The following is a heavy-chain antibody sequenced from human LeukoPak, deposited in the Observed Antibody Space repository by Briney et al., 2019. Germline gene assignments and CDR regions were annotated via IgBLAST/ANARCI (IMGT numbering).Heavy chain of an antibody. V-gene: IGHV3-48*01. D-gene: IGHD3-22*01. CDR3: ARVGPRGYYDSSGYLDQDAFDI. J-gene: IGHJ3*02. Sequence: PGGSLRLSCAASGFTFSSYSMNWVRQAPGKGLEWVSYISSSSSTIYYADSVKGRFTISRDNAKNSLYLQMNSLRAEDTAVYYCARVGPRGYYDSSGYLDQDAFDIWGQGTMVTVSS. CDR1: GFTFSSYS. CDR2: ISSSSSTI.